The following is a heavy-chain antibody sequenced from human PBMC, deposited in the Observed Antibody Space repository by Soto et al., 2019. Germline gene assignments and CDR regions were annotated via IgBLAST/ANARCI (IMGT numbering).Heavy chain of an antibody. CDR3: AHRHITGAAASVMFDP. D-gene: IGHD6-13*01. J-gene: IGHJ5*02. CDR2: IYWNDDK. CDR1: GFSLSTSGVG. Sequence: SGPTLVNPTQTLTLTCTFSGFSLSTSGVGVGWIRQPPGKALEWLALIYWNDDKRYSPSLKSRLTITKDTSKNQVVLTMTNMDPVDTATYYRAHRHITGAAASVMFDPWGQGTLVTVSS. V-gene: IGHV2-5*01.